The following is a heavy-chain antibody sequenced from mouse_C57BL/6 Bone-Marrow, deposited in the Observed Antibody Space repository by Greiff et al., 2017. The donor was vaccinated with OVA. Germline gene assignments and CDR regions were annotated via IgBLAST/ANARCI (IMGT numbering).Heavy chain of an antibody. CDR3: ARSPFITTVVAAGDFDY. CDR1: GFNIKDYY. V-gene: IGHV14-2*01. Sequence: VQLQQSGAELVKPGASVKLSCTASGFNIKDYYMHWVKQRTEQGLEWIGRIDPEDGEAKYAPKFQGKATITADTSSNTAYLQLSSLTSEDTAVYYCARSPFITTVVAAGDFDYWGQGTTLTVSS. CDR2: IDPEDGEA. D-gene: IGHD1-1*01. J-gene: IGHJ2*01.